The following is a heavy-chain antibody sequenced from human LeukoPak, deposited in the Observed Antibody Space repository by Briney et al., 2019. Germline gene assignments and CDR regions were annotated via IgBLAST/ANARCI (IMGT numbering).Heavy chain of an antibody. Sequence: SVKVSCKASGGTFSSYAISWVRQAPGQGLEWMGGIIPIFGTANHTQKFQGRVTITADESTSTAYMELSSLRSEDTAVYYCARETVVVPAAPWGYFDYWGQGTLVTVSS. V-gene: IGHV1-69*01. J-gene: IGHJ4*02. CDR1: GGTFSSYA. CDR2: IIPIFGTA. CDR3: ARETVVVPAAPWGYFDY. D-gene: IGHD2-2*01.